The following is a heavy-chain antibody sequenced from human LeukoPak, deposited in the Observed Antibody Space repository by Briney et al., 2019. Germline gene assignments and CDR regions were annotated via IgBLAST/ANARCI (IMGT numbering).Heavy chain of an antibody. CDR1: GGSISTYY. D-gene: IGHD3-22*01. CDR2: IYYSGSA. J-gene: IGHJ4*02. CDR3: ARGAPSASSGYRDPSFDY. Sequence: SETLSLTCTVSGGSISTYYWTWIRQPPGKGLEWIGYIYYSGSANYNPSLQSRVTISVDMSKNQFSLKLTSVTAADTAVYYCARGAPSASSGYRDPSFDYWGQGTLVTVSS. V-gene: IGHV4-59*01.